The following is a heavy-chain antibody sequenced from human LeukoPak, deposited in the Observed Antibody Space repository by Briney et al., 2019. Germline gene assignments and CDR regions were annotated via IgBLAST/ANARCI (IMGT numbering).Heavy chain of an antibody. CDR2: IYYSKNT. CDR3: VSPRGFSYGYFDY. V-gene: IGHV4-39*01. J-gene: IGHJ4*02. CDR1: GGSISSSSAY. Sequence: PSETLSLTCTVSGGSISSSSAYRGWLRQPPGKGLEWIGSIYYSKNTYYNPSLKSRVTISADTSRNQFSLTLGSVSATDTAVYYCVSPRGFSYGYFDYWGQGTLVTVSS. D-gene: IGHD5-18*01.